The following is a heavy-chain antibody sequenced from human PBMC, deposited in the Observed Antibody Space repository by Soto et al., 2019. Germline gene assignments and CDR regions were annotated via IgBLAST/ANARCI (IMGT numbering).Heavy chain of an antibody. V-gene: IGHV1-58*02. CDR1: GFTFTSSA. D-gene: IGHD3-10*01. CDR3: AAASLVRGVIWAFDI. J-gene: IGHJ3*02. CDR2: IVVGSGNT. Sequence: QMQLVQSGPEVKKPGTSVKVSCKASGFTFTSSAMQWVRQARGQRLEWIGWIVVGSGNTNYAQKFQERVTIPRDLSTSTAYMELSSLRSEDTAVYYCAAASLVRGVIWAFDIWGQGTMVTVSS.